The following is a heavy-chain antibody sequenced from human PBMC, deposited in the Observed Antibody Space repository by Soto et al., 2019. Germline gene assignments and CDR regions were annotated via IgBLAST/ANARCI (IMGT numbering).Heavy chain of an antibody. J-gene: IGHJ3*02. CDR3: ARGGSSDWQGALDM. Sequence: PSETLSLTCVVSGGSFDTYYWNWIRQSPGKGLEWIGESNHRGSNNYSPSLKSRVTISLDTSKNQFSLKLTSVTAADTAVYYCARGGSSDWQGALDMWGQGTMVTVSS. CDR1: GGSFDTYY. D-gene: IGHD6-19*01. V-gene: IGHV4-34*01. CDR2: SNHRGSN.